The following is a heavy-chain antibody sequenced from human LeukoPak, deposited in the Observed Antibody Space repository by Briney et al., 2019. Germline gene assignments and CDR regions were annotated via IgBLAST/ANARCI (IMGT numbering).Heavy chain of an antibody. Sequence: SGTLSLTCAVSGGSISTNNWWTWVRQPPGKGLEWIGEIHHSGSTDYNPSLKSRVTISTDTSKNQLPLRLRSVTAADTAVYYCARASLELLDYWGQGTLVTVSS. CDR1: GGSISTNNW. V-gene: IGHV4-4*02. D-gene: IGHD1-7*01. CDR3: ARASLELLDY. CDR2: IHHSGST. J-gene: IGHJ4*02.